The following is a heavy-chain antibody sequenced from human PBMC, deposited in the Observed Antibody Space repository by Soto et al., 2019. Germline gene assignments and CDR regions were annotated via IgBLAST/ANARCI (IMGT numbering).Heavy chain of an antibody. CDR2: ISYDGSNK. V-gene: IGHV3-30*18. J-gene: IGHJ4*02. CDR1: GFTFSSYG. CDR3: AKGSLDIVVVPAAAPITSNSAY. Sequence: HPGGSLRLSCAASGFTFSSYGMHWVRQAPGKGLEWVAVISYDGSNKYYADSVKGRFTISRDNSKNTLYLQMNSLRAEDTAVYYCAKGSLDIVVVPAAAPITSNSAYWGQRTLVTVSA. D-gene: IGHD2-2*01.